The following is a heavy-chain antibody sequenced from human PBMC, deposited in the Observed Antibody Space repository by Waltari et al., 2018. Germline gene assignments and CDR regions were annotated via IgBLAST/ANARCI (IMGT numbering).Heavy chain of an antibody. CDR2: INHSGST. V-gene: IGHV4-34*01. Sequence: QVQLQQWGAGLLKPSETLSLTCAVYGGSFSGYYLRWIRQPPGNGLELIGEINHSGSTNYNPSLKSRVTISVDTSKKQFSLKLSSVTAADTAVYYCARVHRAARRLDPWGQGTLVTVSS. J-gene: IGHJ5*02. D-gene: IGHD6-6*01. CDR1: GGSFSGYY. CDR3: ARVHRAARRLDP.